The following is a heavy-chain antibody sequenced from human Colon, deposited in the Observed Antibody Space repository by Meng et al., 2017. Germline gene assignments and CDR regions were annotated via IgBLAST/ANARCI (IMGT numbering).Heavy chain of an antibody. CDR2: IYHSGST. V-gene: IGHV4-38-2*02. D-gene: IGHD3-22*01. CDR1: GYSISSGYY. Sequence: SETLSLTCTVSGYSISSGYYWGWIRQPPGKGLEWIGSIYHSGSTYYNPSLKSRVTISVDTSKNQFSLKLSSVTAADTAVYYWAREGHRLGMIVDGFWGQGTLVTVSS. J-gene: IGHJ4*02. CDR3: AREGHRLGMIVDGF.